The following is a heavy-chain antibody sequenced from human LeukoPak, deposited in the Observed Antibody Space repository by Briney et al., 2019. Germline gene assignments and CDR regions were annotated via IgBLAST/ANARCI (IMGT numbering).Heavy chain of an antibody. CDR2: ISYDGSNK. V-gene: IGHV3-30-3*01. CDR1: GFTFSSYA. Sequence: GRSLRLSCAASGFTFSSYAMHWVRQAPGKGLEWVAVISYDGSNKYYADSVKGRFTISRDNSKNTLYLQMNSLRAEDTAVYYCARDRTARNPSSFDYWGQGTLVTVSS. J-gene: IGHJ4*02. D-gene: IGHD6-25*01. CDR3: ARDRTARNPSSFDY.